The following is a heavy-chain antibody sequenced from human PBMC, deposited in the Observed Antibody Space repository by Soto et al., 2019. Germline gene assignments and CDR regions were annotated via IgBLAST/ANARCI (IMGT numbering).Heavy chain of an antibody. CDR2: IGADNGDT. Sequence: QVQLVQSGAEVKKPGASVKVSCKASGYTFSTYGFSWVRQAPGQGLEWMGWIGADNGDTNYAQNFQGRVTMTTDTSTTTSYMDLRSLTSDDTAVYFCARDWKGGEGFDPWGQGTLVTVSS. D-gene: IGHD3-16*01. J-gene: IGHJ5*02. V-gene: IGHV1-18*01. CDR1: GYTFSTYG. CDR3: ARDWKGGEGFDP.